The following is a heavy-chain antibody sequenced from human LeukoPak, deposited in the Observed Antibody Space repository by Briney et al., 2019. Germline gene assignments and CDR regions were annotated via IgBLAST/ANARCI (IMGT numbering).Heavy chain of an antibody. J-gene: IGHJ1*01. CDR3: ARRSCSGGTCPLQY. D-gene: IGHD2-15*01. CDR1: GYNFPDYW. Sequence: GESLKISCKGSGYNFPDYWIDWVRQVPGKGLEWMGIIYPDDSDITYSPSFQGQVTISADTSFTTAYLQWSGLKASDTAIYYCARRSCSGGTCPLQYWGQGTLVTVSS. V-gene: IGHV5-51*01. CDR2: IYPDDSDI.